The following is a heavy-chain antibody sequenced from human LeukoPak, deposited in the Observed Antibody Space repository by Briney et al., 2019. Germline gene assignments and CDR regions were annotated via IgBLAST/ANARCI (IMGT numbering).Heavy chain of an antibody. J-gene: IGHJ5*02. CDR2: INHSGST. CDR3: ARHRYLRGSGFDP. Sequence: SSETLSLTCAVYGGSFSGYYWSWIRQPPGKGLEWIGEINHSGSTNYNPSLKSRVTISVDTSKNQFSLKLSSVTAADTAVYYCARHRYLRGSGFDPWGQGTLVTVSS. D-gene: IGHD1-1*01. CDR1: GGSFSGYY. V-gene: IGHV4-34*01.